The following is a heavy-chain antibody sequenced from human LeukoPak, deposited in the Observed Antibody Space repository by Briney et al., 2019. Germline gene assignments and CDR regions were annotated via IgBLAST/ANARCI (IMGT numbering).Heavy chain of an antibody. Sequence: PSQTLSLTCTVSGGPINRGGYHWSWIRQPPGKGLGWIGYIYHSGSTYYNPSLKSRVTISVDRSKNQFSLKLSSVTAADTAVYYCARDFWSGYYRGGFDYWGQGTLVTVSS. J-gene: IGHJ4*02. D-gene: IGHD3-3*01. V-gene: IGHV4-30-2*01. CDR2: IYHSGST. CDR3: ARDFWSGYYRGGFDY. CDR1: GGPINRGGYH.